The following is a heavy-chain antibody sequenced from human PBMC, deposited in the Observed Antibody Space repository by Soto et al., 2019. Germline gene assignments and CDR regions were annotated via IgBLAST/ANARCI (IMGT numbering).Heavy chain of an antibody. V-gene: IGHV3-30*18. D-gene: IGHD3-3*01. CDR1: GFTFSSYG. CDR2: ISYDGSNK. J-gene: IGHJ4*02. CDR3: ANGLLEWLLTFDY. Sequence: GGPLRLSCAASGFTFSSYGMHWFRQAPGKGLEWVAVISYDGSNKYYADSVKGRFTISRDNSKNTLYLQMNSLRAEDTAVYYCANGLLEWLLTFDYWGQGTLVTV.